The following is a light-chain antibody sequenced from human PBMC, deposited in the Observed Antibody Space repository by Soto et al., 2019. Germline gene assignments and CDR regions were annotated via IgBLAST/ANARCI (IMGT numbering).Light chain of an antibody. Sequence: QSVLTQPPSVSAAPGQKVSISCSGSSSNIGNNYVSWYQYLPGTAPRPLIYDNNKRPSGIPDRFSGSKSGTSATLGITGLQTGDEADYYCGTWDSSLTAVVFGGGTKLTVL. CDR3: GTWDSSLTAVV. V-gene: IGLV1-51*01. CDR1: SSNIGNNY. J-gene: IGLJ2*01. CDR2: DNN.